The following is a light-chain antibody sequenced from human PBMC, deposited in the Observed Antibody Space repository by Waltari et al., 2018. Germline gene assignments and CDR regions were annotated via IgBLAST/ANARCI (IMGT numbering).Light chain of an antibody. CDR3: QQYGTSGALT. V-gene: IGKV3-20*01. J-gene: IGKJ4*01. CDR1: QSVLSNY. CDR2: GAS. Sequence: EIVLTQSPGTLSLPPGDTATLSCRASQSVLSNYLAWYQQKPGQAPSLLIYGASSRATRIPDRLSGSGSGTDFTLSISRLEPEDFAVYYCQQYGTSGALTFGGGTKLEIK.